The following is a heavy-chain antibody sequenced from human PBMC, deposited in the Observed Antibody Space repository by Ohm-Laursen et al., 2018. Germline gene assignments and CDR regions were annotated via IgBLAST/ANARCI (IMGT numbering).Heavy chain of an antibody. Sequence: ESLRISCKGSGYTFTSHWIGWVRQMPGKGLEWMGIIYPGDSEIRYSPSFQGQVTISADKSINTAYLQWSSLKASDTAMYYCARHGEGYYYYYYGMDVWGQGTTVTVSS. J-gene: IGHJ6*02. CDR3: ARHGEGYYYYYYGMDV. CDR2: IYPGDSEI. CDR1: GYTFTSHW. V-gene: IGHV5-51*01. D-gene: IGHD3-10*01.